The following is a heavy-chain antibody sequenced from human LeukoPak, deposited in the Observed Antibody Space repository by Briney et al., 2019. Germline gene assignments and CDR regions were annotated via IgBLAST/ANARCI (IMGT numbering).Heavy chain of an antibody. CDR1: GFTFSDYY. Sequence: PGGSLRPSCAASGFTFSDYYMSWIRQAPGKGLEWVSYIINSGTTIYYADSVKGRFTISRDNAKNSLYLQMNSLRAEDTAVYYCARPLRWEDAFDIWGQGTMVTVSS. CDR2: IINSGTTI. J-gene: IGHJ3*02. V-gene: IGHV3-11*04. CDR3: ARPLRWEDAFDI. D-gene: IGHD4-23*01.